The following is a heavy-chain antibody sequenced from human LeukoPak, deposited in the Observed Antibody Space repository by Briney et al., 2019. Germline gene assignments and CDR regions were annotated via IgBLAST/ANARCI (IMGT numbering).Heavy chain of an antibody. CDR3: ARDFYDFWGGYWV. V-gene: IGHV3-53*01. D-gene: IGHD3-3*01. Sequence: PGGSLRLSCAVSGFTVSPNYMSWVRQAPGKGLQWVSTIFRDGSRYYEDSVRGRFSISRDDSKNILSLQMTNLRAEDTAVYYCARDFYDFWGGYWVWGQGTLVTVSS. CDR2: IFRDGSR. CDR1: GFTVSPNY. J-gene: IGHJ4*02.